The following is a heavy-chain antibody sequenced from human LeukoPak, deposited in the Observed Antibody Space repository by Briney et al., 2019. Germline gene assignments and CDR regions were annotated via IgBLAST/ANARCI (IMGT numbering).Heavy chain of an antibody. CDR1: GGSISSSTYY. J-gene: IGHJ6*02. D-gene: IGHD4-23*01. CDR2: INHSGST. V-gene: IGHV4-39*07. CDR3: ARYAGGDYGGNPPDYYYYYGMDV. Sequence: SETLSLTSTVSGGSISSSTYYWGWIRQPPGKGLEWIGEINHSGSTNYNPSLKSRVTISVDTSKNQFSLKLSSVTAADTAVYYCARYAGGDYGGNPPDYYYYYGMDVWGQGTTVTVSS.